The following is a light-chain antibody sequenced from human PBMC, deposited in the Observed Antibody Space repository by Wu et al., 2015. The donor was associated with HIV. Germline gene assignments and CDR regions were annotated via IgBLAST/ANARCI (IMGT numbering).Light chain of an antibody. CDR3: QQRSNWPRT. J-gene: IGKJ1*01. V-gene: IGKV3-11*01. CDR2: DAS. Sequence: EIVLTQSPGTLSLSPGERATLSCRASQTVSSSYLAWYQQKPGQPPRLLIYDASNRATGIPARFSGSGSGTDFTLTISSLEPEDFAVYYCQQRSNWPRTFGQGTKVEIK. CDR1: QTVSSSY.